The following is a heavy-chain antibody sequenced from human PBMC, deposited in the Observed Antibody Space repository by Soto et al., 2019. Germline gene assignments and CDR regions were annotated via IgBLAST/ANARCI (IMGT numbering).Heavy chain of an antibody. V-gene: IGHV3-21*01. CDR2: ISSSSGYI. CDR3: ARVPDYDFWSGYYPYYYYYGMDV. Sequence: GGSLRLSCAASGFTFSSYSMNWVRQAPGKGLEWVSSISSSSGYIYYADSVKGRFTISRDNAKNSLYLQMNSLRAEDTAVYYCARVPDYDFWSGYYPYYYYYGMDVWGQGTTVTVSS. D-gene: IGHD3-3*01. CDR1: GFTFSSYS. J-gene: IGHJ6*02.